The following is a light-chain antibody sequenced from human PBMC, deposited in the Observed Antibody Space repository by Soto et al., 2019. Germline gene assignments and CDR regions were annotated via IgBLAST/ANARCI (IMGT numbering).Light chain of an antibody. CDR2: EVS. V-gene: IGLV2-14*01. CDR1: SSDVGGYNY. J-gene: IGLJ1*01. Sequence: QSALTQPASVSGSPGQSITISCTGTSSDVGGYNYVSWYQQHPGRAPKLMIYEVSNRPSGVSNRFSGSKSGNTASLTISGLQAEDDADYYCSSYTRSSTSLYVFGTGTKVTVL. CDR3: SSYTRSSTSLYV.